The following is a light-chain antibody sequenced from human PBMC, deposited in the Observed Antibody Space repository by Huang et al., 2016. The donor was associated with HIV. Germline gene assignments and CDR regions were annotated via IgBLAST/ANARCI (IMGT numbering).Light chain of an antibody. V-gene: IGKV1-NL1*01. CDR3: QQYQSVPWT. CDR2: ATS. J-gene: IGKJ1*01. Sequence: DIQMTQSPSSLSASVGDRVTIIWRASPGISKSLAWYQQKPGKAPKLLLYATSKLESGVPSRFSGSGSGTHYTLTISTLQPEDLATYYCQQYQSVPWTFGQGTKVAI. CDR1: PGISKS.